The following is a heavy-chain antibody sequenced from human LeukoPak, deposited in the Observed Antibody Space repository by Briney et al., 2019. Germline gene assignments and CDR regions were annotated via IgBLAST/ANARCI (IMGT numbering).Heavy chain of an antibody. CDR2: ISGTSSAM. Sequence: GGSLRLSCAASGFTFSSYSMNWVRQAPGKGLDWVSYISGTSSAMHYADSVKGRFTISRDNAKNSLFLQMNSLRAEDTAVYFCARIEWEGPHPTLNYWGQGTLVTVSS. D-gene: IGHD1-26*01. CDR3: ARIEWEGPHPTLNY. J-gene: IGHJ4*02. V-gene: IGHV3-48*04. CDR1: GFTFSSYS.